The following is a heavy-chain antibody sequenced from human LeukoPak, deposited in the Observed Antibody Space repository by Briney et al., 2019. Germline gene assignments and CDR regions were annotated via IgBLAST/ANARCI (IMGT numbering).Heavy chain of an antibody. CDR3: ARVRITMVRGVFDY. CDR1: GYTFTGYY. CDR2: INPNSGGT. D-gene: IGHD3-10*01. V-gene: IGHV1-2*02. Sequence: ASVKVSCKASGYTFTGYYMHWVRQAPGQGLEWVGWINPNSGGTNYAQKFQGRVTMTRDTSISTAYMELSRLRSDDTAVYYCARVRITMVRGVFDYWGQGTLVTVSS. J-gene: IGHJ4*02.